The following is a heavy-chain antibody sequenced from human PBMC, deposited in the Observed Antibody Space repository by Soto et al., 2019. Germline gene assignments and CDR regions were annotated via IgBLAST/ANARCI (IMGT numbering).Heavy chain of an antibody. CDR1: GGSISSSSYY. V-gene: IGHV4-39*01. Sequence: QLQLQESGPGLVKPSETLSLTCTVSGGSISSSSYYWGWIRQPPGKGLEWIGSIYYSGSTYYNPSLKSRVTISVDTSKNQFSLKLSSVTAADTAVYYCARHLHAVTTPFYYYYYYMDVWGKGTTVTVSS. J-gene: IGHJ6*03. CDR2: IYYSGST. D-gene: IGHD4-4*01. CDR3: ARHLHAVTTPFYYYYYYMDV.